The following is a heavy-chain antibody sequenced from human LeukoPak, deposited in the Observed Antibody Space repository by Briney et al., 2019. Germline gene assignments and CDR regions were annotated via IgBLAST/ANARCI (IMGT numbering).Heavy chain of an antibody. J-gene: IGHJ6*03. CDR1: GFTFSRHG. V-gene: IGHV3-30*02. D-gene: IGHD2-2*01. CDR3: AKGSYYCSNNCSQYYYYMDV. CDR2: IRHDGSEK. Sequence: GGSLRLSCAASGFTFSRHGMHWVRQAPGKGLEWVAFIRHDGSEKYYADSVKGRFTISRDSSENTVYLQMNSLRPEDTAVYYCAKGSYYCSNNCSQYYYYMDVWGKGTTVIVSS.